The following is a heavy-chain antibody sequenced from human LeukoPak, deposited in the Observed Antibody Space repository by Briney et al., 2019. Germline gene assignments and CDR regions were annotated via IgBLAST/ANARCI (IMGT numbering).Heavy chain of an antibody. CDR3: ARDGWVLREDGFDY. CDR2: IKQDGSEK. J-gene: IGHJ4*02. Sequence: GGSLRLSCAASGFTFSSYWMSWVRQAPGKGLEWVANIKQDGSEKYYVDSVKGRFTISRDNAKNSLYLQMNSLRAEDTAVYYCARDGWVLREDGFDYWGQGTLVTVSS. V-gene: IGHV3-7*01. D-gene: IGHD2-15*01. CDR1: GFTFSSYW.